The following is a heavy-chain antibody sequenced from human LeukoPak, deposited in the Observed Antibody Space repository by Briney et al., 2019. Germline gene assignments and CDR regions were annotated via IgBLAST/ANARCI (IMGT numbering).Heavy chain of an antibody. CDR1: GYTFTSYG. D-gene: IGHD2-2*02. CDR3: ARTIVPAAIRAAVSKSYYYYMDV. V-gene: IGHV1-18*01. CDR2: ISAYNGNT. J-gene: IGHJ6*03. Sequence: ASVKVSCKASGYTFTSYGISWVRQAPGQGLEWMGWISAYNGNTNYAQKLQGRVTITADESTSTAYMELSSLRSEDTAVYYCARTIVPAAIRAAVSKSYYYYMDVWGKGTTVTISS.